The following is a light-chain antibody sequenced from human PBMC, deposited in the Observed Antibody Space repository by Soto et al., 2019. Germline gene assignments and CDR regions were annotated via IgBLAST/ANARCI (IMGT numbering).Light chain of an antibody. J-gene: IGKJ1*01. Sequence: EIVLTQSPGTLSLSPGERATLSCRASQSVASSSIAWYQQKLGQAPRLLIYGASNRATGITDRFSGSGSGTDFTLTFSRLDPEDFAVYYCQHYGGSQGTFGQGTKVEIK. CDR3: QHYGGSQGT. CDR1: QSVASSS. CDR2: GAS. V-gene: IGKV3-20*01.